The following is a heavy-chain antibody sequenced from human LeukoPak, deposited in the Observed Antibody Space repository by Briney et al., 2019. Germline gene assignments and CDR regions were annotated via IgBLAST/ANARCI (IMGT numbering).Heavy chain of an antibody. CDR1: GFTFSSYG. Sequence: GGSLRLSCAASGFTFSSYGMHWVRQAPGKGLEWVAFISYDGSNKYYADSVKGRFTISRDNSKNTLYLQMNSLRAEDTAVYYCAKVAAMAENWFDPWGQGTLVTVSS. D-gene: IGHD5-18*01. J-gene: IGHJ5*02. V-gene: IGHV3-30*18. CDR3: AKVAAMAENWFDP. CDR2: ISYDGSNK.